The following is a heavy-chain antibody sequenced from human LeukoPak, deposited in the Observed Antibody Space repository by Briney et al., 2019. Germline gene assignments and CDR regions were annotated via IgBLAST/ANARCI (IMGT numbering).Heavy chain of an antibody. CDR2: INHSGST. Sequence: AETLSLTCGVYGGSLRGHYWSWIRQPPGKRLEWVGEINHSGSTNYNPSFWGRVTISVDTSKNQFFLKLNSVTAADTAVYYCARESDPITGYFYYYMDVWGRGTTVTVSS. V-gene: IGHV4-34*01. CDR1: GGSLRGHY. CDR3: ARESDPITGYFYYYMDV. J-gene: IGHJ6*03. D-gene: IGHD3-10*01.